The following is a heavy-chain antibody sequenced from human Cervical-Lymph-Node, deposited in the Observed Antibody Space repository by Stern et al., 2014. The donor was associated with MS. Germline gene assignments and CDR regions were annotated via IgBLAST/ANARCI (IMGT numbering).Heavy chain of an antibody. Sequence: VQLEESGPGLVKPSQTLSLTCTVSGGSISSGGYYWSWVRQHPGNGLEWIGYIYYSGSTYYNPSLKSRVTISVDTSENQFSLSLSSVTAADTAVYYCARSSSWYWFDPWGQGTLVTVSS. V-gene: IGHV4-31*03. D-gene: IGHD6-13*01. CDR3: ARSSSWYWFDP. J-gene: IGHJ5*02. CDR1: GGSISSGGYY. CDR2: IYYSGST.